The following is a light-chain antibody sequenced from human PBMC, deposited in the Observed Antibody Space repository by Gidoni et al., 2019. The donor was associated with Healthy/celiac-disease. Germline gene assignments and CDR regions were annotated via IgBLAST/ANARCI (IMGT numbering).Light chain of an antibody. CDR2: AAS. Sequence: DIQMTPSPSSLSASVGDRVTITCRASQSMSSYLNWYQQKPGKAPKLLIYAASSLQSGVPSRFSGSGSGTDFTLTSSSLQPEDFATYYWQQSYSTPLTFGGXTKVEIK. J-gene: IGKJ4*01. CDR1: QSMSSY. V-gene: IGKV1-39*01. CDR3: QQSYSTPLT.